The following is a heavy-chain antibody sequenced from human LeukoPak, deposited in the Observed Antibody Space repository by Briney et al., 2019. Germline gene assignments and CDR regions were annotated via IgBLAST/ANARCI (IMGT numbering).Heavy chain of an antibody. Sequence: GGSLRLSCAASGFTFSNYAMSWVRQTPGKGLEWVSTISGGGGSTYNADSVKGRFTISRDNSKNTLYLQMNSLRAEDTAVYYCARGIDYWGRGTLVTVSS. V-gene: IGHV3-23*01. CDR1: GFTFSNYA. J-gene: IGHJ4*02. CDR2: ISGGGGST. CDR3: ARGIDY.